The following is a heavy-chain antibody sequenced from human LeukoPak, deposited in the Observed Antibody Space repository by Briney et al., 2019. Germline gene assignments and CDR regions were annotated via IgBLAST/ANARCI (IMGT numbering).Heavy chain of an antibody. V-gene: IGHV3-20*01. Sequence: GGTLRLSCAASAFTFDDYGMNWVRQAPGKGLVWVSGINWNGAGTGYADSVKGRFTISRDNAKNSPYLQMNSLRAEDTALYRCARGTYGGDDAFDIWGQGTIVTVSS. CDR3: ARGTYGGDDAFDI. CDR2: INWNGAGT. J-gene: IGHJ3*02. D-gene: IGHD4-23*01. CDR1: AFTFDDYG.